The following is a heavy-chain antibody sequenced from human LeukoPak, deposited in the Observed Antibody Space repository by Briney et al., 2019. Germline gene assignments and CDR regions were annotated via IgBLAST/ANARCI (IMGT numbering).Heavy chain of an antibody. CDR2: INSDGSHT. CDR3: ARGDFFYYYYMDF. CDR1: RFTFSNYW. J-gene: IGHJ6*03. Sequence: HSGGSLRLSCAASRFTFSNYWMHWVRQAPGKGLMWVSRINSDGSHTSYADSVKGRFTISRDNAKSTLYLQMNSLRAEDTAVYYCARGDFFYYYYMDFWGKGTTVTVSS. V-gene: IGHV3-74*01.